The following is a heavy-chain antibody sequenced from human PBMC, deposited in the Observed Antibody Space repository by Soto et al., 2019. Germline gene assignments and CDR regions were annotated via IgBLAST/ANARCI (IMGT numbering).Heavy chain of an antibody. D-gene: IGHD3-10*01. V-gene: IGHV1-18*01. CDR3: ARGGRLGITMVRGAFAPICDY. CDR1: GYTFTSYG. Sequence: ASVKVSCKASGYTFTSYGISWVRQAPGQGLEWMGWISAYNGNTNYAQKLQGRVTMTTDTSTSTAYMELRSLRSDDTAVYYCARGGRLGITMVRGAFAPICDYWGQGTLVTVSS. CDR2: ISAYNGNT. J-gene: IGHJ4*02.